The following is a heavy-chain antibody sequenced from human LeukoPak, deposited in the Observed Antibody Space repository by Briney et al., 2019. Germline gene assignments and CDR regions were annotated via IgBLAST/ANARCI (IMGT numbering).Heavy chain of an antibody. CDR1: GGTFNNSA. V-gene: IGHV1-69*05. CDR2: IMPLFGTA. CDR3: ARDVHGDYGSGWFDP. J-gene: IGHJ5*02. D-gene: IGHD4-17*01. Sequence: APVKVSCKTSGGTFNNSAISWVRQAPGQGLEWLGGIMPLFGTAGYAQKFQGRVTITKDESTRTVYLELTSLTSDDTAVYYCARDVHGDYGSGWFDPWGQGILVSVSS.